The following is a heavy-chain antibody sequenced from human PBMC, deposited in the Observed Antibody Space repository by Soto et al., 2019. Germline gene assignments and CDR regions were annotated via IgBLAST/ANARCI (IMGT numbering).Heavy chain of an antibody. D-gene: IGHD3-3*01. Sequence: ASVKVSCKASGYTFTSYAMHWVRQAPGQRLEWMGWINAGNGNTKYSQKFQGRVTITRDTSASTAYMELSSLRSEDTAVYYCASGPFGVVIIGWFDPWGQGTLVTVSS. CDR1: GYTFTSYA. CDR2: INAGNGNT. CDR3: ASGPFGVVIIGWFDP. J-gene: IGHJ5*02. V-gene: IGHV1-3*01.